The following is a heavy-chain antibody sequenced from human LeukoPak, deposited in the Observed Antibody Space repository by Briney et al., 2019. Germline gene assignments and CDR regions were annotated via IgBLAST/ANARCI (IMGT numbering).Heavy chain of an antibody. D-gene: IGHD4/OR15-4a*01. CDR2: IRSKANSYAT. Sequence: GGSLRLSCAASGFTFSGSAMHWVRQATGKGLEWVGRIRSKANSYATAYAASVKGRFTISRDDSKNTAYLQMNSLKTEDTAVYYCTRGAASDYWGQGTLVTVSS. CDR3: TRGAASDY. J-gene: IGHJ4*02. CDR1: GFTFSGSA. V-gene: IGHV3-73*01.